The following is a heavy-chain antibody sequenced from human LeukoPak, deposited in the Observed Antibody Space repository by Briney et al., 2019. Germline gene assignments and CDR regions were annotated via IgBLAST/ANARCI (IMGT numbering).Heavy chain of an antibody. V-gene: IGHV4-59*01. Sequence: SKTLSLTCTVSGGSISSYYWSWIRQPPGKGLEWIGYIYYSGSTNYNPPLKSRVTISVDTSKNQFSLKLSSVTAADTAVYYCARGWRPYFDYWGQGTLVTVSS. J-gene: IGHJ4*02. CDR1: GGSISSYY. CDR2: IYYSGST. CDR3: ARGWRPYFDY.